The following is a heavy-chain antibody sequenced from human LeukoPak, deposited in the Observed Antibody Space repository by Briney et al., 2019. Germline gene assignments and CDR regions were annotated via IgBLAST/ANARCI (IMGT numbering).Heavy chain of an antibody. Sequence: PGRSLRLSCAASVFILSDYKMHRLRQAPAKGLDWVAVISYDGINKYYADSVKGRFTISRVNSKNTLYLQMNSLRAEDTAVYYCARDQTGFCSGSSCLGSTFDYWGQGTLVTVSS. CDR2: ISYDGINK. CDR3: ARDQTGFCSGSSCLGSTFDY. CDR1: VFILSDYK. J-gene: IGHJ4*02. D-gene: IGHD2-15*01. V-gene: IGHV3-30*04.